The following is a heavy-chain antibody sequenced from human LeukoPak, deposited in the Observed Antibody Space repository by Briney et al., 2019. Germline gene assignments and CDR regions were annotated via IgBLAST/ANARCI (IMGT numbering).Heavy chain of an antibody. CDR1: GFTFSSYA. CDR3: AKRQIIVVSAFDY. Sequence: AGXXLRLSCAASGFTFSSYAMSWVRQAPGKGLEWVSAISGSGGSTYYADSVKGRFTISRDNSKNTLYLQMNSLRAEDTAVYYCAKRQIIVVSAFDYWGQGTLVTVSS. V-gene: IGHV3-23*01. D-gene: IGHD2-2*01. J-gene: IGHJ4*02. CDR2: ISGSGGST.